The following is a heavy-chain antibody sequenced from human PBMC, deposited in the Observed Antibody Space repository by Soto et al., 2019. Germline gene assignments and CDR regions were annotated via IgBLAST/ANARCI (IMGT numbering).Heavy chain of an antibody. CDR1: GGSFSGYY. V-gene: IGHV4-34*01. CDR2: INHSGST. CDR3: ARDSLGIAVLGTGRSKNNWFDP. J-gene: IGHJ5*02. Sequence: QVQLQQWGAGLLKPSETLSLTCAVYGGSFSGYYWSWIRQPPGKGLEWIGEINHSGSTNYNPSLKSRVTIAIDTSKNQFSLKLSSVTAADTAIYYCARDSLGIAVLGTGRSKNNWFDPWGQGPLVTVSS. D-gene: IGHD6-19*01.